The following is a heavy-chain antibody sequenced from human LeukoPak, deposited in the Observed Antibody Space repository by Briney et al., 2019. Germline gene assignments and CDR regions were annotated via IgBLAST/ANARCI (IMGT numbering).Heavy chain of an antibody. CDR1: GGSISSYY. V-gene: IGHV4-59*08. Sequence: ASETLSLTCTVSGGSISSYYWSWIRQPPGKGLEWIGYIYYSGSTSYNPSLKSRVTISVDTSKNQFSLKLSSVTAADTAVYYCARVIGGSYDNWGQGTLVTVSS. J-gene: IGHJ4*02. D-gene: IGHD1-26*01. CDR2: IYYSGST. CDR3: ARVIGGSYDN.